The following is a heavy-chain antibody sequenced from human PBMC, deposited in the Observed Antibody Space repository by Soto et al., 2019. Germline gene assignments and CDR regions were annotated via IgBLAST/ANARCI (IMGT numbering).Heavy chain of an antibody. V-gene: IGHV1-2*04. CDR2: INPTSGGT. CDR1: GYTLTGHH. D-gene: IGHD2-8*01. J-gene: IGHJ6*03. Sequence: ASVKVSCQASGYTLTGHHMDRGRQAPGQRVVWVGGINPTSGGTNYAQRFQGWVTMTRDTSISTAYMELSRLRSDDTAVYYCARGGGGYCTNGVCPDYYYYYMDVWGKGTTVTVSS. CDR3: ARGGGGYCTNGVCPDYYYYYMDV.